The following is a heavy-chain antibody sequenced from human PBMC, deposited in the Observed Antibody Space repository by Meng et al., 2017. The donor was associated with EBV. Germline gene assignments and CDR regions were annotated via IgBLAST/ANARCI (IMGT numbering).Heavy chain of an antibody. Sequence: QGQLVQSGDEVKKPGASVKVSCKASGYTFTSYDINWMRQATGQGLEWMGWMNPNSGNTGYAQKFQGRVTMTRNTSISTAYMELSSLRSEDTAVYYCARGVGTIFGVVIKNWFDPWDQGTLVTASS. V-gene: IGHV1-8*01. D-gene: IGHD3-3*01. CDR3: ARGVGTIFGVVIKNWFDP. CDR2: MNPNSGNT. CDR1: GYTFTSYD. J-gene: IGHJ5*02.